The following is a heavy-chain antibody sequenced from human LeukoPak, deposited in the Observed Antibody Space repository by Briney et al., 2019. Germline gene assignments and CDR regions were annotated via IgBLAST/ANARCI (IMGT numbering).Heavy chain of an antibody. CDR2: IYHSGST. Sequence: SETLSLTCIVSGGSISSSHWWSWVRQPPGKGLEWIGEIYHSGSTNYNPSLKSRVTISVDKSKNQFSLQLTSVTAADTAVYYCARDFSSGWYDYWGQGTLVTVSS. V-gene: IGHV4-4*02. CDR1: GGSISSSHW. J-gene: IGHJ4*02. CDR3: ARDFSSGWYDY. D-gene: IGHD6-19*01.